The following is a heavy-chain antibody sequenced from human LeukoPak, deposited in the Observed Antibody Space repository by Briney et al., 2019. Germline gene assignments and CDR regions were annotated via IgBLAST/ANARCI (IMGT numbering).Heavy chain of an antibody. CDR3: AKDSTTGTTTFYYYYYYMDV. CDR2: ISGSGGST. Sequence: GGSLRLSCAASGFTFSSYAMSWVRQAPGKGLEWVSAISGSGGSTYYADSVKGRFTISRDNSKNTLYLQMNSLRAEDTAVYYCAKDSTTGTTTFYYYYYYMDVWGKGTTVTISS. D-gene: IGHD1-1*01. V-gene: IGHV3-23*01. J-gene: IGHJ6*03. CDR1: GFTFSSYA.